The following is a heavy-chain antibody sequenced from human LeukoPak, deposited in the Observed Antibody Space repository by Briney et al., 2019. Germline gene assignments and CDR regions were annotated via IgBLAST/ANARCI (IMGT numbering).Heavy chain of an antibody. D-gene: IGHD3-10*01. CDR1: GGSISSYY. J-gene: IGHJ4*02. CDR2: IYYSGST. V-gene: IGHV4-59*01. CDR3: ARDRRGGLDY. Sequence: SETLSLTCTVSGGSISSYYWSWIRQPPGKGLEWIGYIYYSGSTNYNPSLKSRVTISVDTSKNQFSLKLSSVTAADTAVYYCARDRRGGLDYWGQETLVTVSS.